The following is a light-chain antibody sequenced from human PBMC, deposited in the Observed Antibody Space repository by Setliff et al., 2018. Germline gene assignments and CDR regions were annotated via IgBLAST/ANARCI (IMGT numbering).Light chain of an antibody. CDR2: EVS. V-gene: IGLV2-8*01. J-gene: IGLJ1*01. CDR3: SSYAGNYIYV. Sequence: LTQPPSASGSPGQSVTISCTRTSSDVGGINHVSWYQQHPGKAPRLMIFEVSKRPSGVPDRFSGSKSGNTASLTVSGLQAEDEADYYCSSYAGNYIYVFGTGTKVTV. CDR1: SSDVGGINH.